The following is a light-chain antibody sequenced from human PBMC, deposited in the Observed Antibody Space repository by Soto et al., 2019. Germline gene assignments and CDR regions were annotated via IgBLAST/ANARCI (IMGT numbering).Light chain of an antibody. CDR3: QAWDSGTLV. Sequence: SYELTQPPSVSVSPGQTATITCSGDRLWDKYACWYLQKPGQSPLLVIYQDGKRPSGIPERFSGSTSGNTATLTISGTQAMDEADYYCQAWDSGTLVFGGGTKLTVL. CDR1: RLWDKY. J-gene: IGLJ2*01. V-gene: IGLV3-1*01. CDR2: QDG.